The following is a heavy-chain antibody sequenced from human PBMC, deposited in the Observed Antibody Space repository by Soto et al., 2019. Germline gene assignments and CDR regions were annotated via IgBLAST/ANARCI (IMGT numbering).Heavy chain of an antibody. CDR3: AKDPERYYDILTGYYASLYYYGMDV. Sequence: PVGSVRLSCAASGFTFSSYAMSWVRQAPGKGLEWVSAISGSGGSTYYADSVKGRFTISRDNSKNTLYLQMNSLRAEDTAVYYCAKDPERYYDILTGYYASLYYYGMDVWGQGTTVTVS. D-gene: IGHD3-9*01. CDR1: GFTFSSYA. CDR2: ISGSGGST. J-gene: IGHJ6*02. V-gene: IGHV3-23*01.